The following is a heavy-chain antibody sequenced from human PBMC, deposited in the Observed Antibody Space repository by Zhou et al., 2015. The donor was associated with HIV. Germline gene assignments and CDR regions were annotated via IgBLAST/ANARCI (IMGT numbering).Heavy chain of an antibody. D-gene: IGHD3-22*01. CDR3: ATDDIGGYHSFNY. J-gene: IGHJ4*02. V-gene: IGHV1-18*01. CDR2: INADNGKT. Sequence: QVQLVQSGAEVKKPGASVKVSCKTSGYAFTYYAISWVRQAPGQGLEWMGWINADNGKTNYAQKFQGRVTLTTDRSTRTAYMELRTLRSDDAAIYYCATDDIGGYHSFNYWGQGTLVSVSS. CDR1: GYAFTYYA.